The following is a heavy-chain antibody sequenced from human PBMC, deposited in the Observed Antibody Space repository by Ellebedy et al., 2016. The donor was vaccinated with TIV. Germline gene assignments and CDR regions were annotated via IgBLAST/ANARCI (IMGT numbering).Heavy chain of an antibody. CDR1: GFTFSSNW. Sequence: GESLKISCAASGFTFSSNWMFWVRQAPGKGLVWVSRINSDGSTTTYADSVKGRFTISRDNAKDTLYLQMSSLRAEDTAVYYCARGLYTSSRFDLWGQGALVTVSS. CDR3: ARGLYTSSRFDL. V-gene: IGHV3-74*01. CDR2: INSDGSTT. D-gene: IGHD6-13*01. J-gene: IGHJ5*02.